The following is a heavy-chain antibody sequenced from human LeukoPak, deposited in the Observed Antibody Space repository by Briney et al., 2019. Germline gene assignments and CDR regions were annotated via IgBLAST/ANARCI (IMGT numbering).Heavy chain of an antibody. CDR2: ISGSGGST. V-gene: IGHV3-23*01. Sequence: GGSLRLSCAASGFTFSDYAMTWVRQAPGKGLECVSAISGSGGSTYFADSVKGRCTVSRDNSKNTLYLQMNSLRAEDTAVYYCARDRKSSFDPWGQGTLVTVSS. CDR3: ARDRKSSFDP. J-gene: IGHJ5*02. CDR1: GFTFSDYA. D-gene: IGHD1-14*01.